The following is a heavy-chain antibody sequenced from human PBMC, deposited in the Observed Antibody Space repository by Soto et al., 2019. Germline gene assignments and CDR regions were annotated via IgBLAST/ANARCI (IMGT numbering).Heavy chain of an antibody. CDR2: ISAYNGNT. V-gene: IGHV1-18*01. CDR1: GYTFTSYG. J-gene: IGHJ6*03. CDR3: ARGRDLSNYYYYYYMDV. D-gene: IGHD4-4*01. Sequence: ASVKVSCKASGYTFTSYGISWVRQAPGQGLEWMGWISAYNGNTNYAQKLQGRVTMTTDTSTSTAYMELRSLRSDDTAVYYCARGRDLSNYYYYYYMDVWGKGTTVTVSS.